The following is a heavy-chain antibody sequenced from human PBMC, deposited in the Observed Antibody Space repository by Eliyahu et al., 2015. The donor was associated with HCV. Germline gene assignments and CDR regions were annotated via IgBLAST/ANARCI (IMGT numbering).Heavy chain of an antibody. Sequence: EVQLVESGGGLVKPGGSLRLSCAASGFTFSKAWMSWVRQAPGRGGGWSGRIKSKTDGGTTDYAAPVKGRFTISRDDSKSTLYLQMNSLKTEDTAVYYCTTGAPGGFDYYLDVWGQGTTVTVSS. J-gene: IGHJ6*03. V-gene: IGHV3-15*01. CDR1: GFTFSKAW. CDR3: TTGAPGGFDYYLDV. CDR2: IKSKTDGGTT. D-gene: IGHD3-10*01.